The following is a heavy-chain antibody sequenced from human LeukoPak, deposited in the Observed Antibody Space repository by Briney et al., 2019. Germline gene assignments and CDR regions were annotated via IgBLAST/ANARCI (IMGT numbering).Heavy chain of an antibody. CDR1: GFTFNSYE. V-gene: IGHV3-48*03. J-gene: IGHJ4*02. D-gene: IGHD2-21*02. CDR3: ARTASFDY. Sequence: PGGSLRLSCAASGFTFNSYEMNWVRQAPGKGLEWVSYISSSDSTIYEDSVKGRFTISRDNAKNSLYLQMNSLRAEDTAVYYCARTASFDYWGQGTLVTVSS. CDR2: ISSSDSTI.